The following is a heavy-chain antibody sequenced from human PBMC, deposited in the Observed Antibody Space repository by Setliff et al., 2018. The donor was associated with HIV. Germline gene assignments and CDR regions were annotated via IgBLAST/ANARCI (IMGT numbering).Heavy chain of an antibody. D-gene: IGHD3-10*01. Sequence: SETLSLTCTVSGGSISSGGYYWSWIRQHPGKGLEWIGYIYYSGSTYYNPSLKSRVTISLATSKNQFSLKLSPVTAAGTAVYYCARGGVLLWFGEPKPYYFDYWGQGTLVTVSS. J-gene: IGHJ4*02. V-gene: IGHV4-31*03. CDR1: GGSISSGGYY. CDR3: ARGGVLLWFGEPKPYYFDY. CDR2: IYYSGST.